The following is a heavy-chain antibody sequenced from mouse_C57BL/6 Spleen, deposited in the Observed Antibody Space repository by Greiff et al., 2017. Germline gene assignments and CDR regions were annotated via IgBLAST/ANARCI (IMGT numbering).Heavy chain of an antibody. CDR3: ARSGAYYSNPYYFDY. CDR2: LDPSDSYT. D-gene: IGHD2-5*01. CDR1: GYTFTSYW. V-gene: IGHV1-59*01. J-gene: IGHJ2*01. Sequence: VQLQQPGAELVRPGTSVKLSCKASGYTFTSYWMHWVKQRPGQGLEWIGVLDPSDSYTNSNQKLKGKATLTVDTSSSTAYMQLSSLTSEDPAVYYCARSGAYYSNPYYFDYWGQGTTLTVSS.